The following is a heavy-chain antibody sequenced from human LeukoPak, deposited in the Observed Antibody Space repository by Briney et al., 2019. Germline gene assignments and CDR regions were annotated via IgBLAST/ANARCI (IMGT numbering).Heavy chain of an antibody. CDR1: GFTFSSYA. CDR3: AKARQYSSIYYFDY. Sequence: PGGSLRLSCAASGFTFSSYAMSWVRQAPGKGLEWVSAISGSGGSTYYADSVKGRFTISRDNSKNTLYLQMNGLRAEDTAVYYCAKARQYSSIYYFDYWGQGTLVTVSS. V-gene: IGHV3-23*01. CDR2: ISGSGGST. D-gene: IGHD6-13*01. J-gene: IGHJ4*02.